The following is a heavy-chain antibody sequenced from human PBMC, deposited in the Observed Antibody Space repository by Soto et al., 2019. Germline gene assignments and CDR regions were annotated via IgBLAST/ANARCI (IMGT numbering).Heavy chain of an antibody. Sequence: SETLSLTCTVSGGSISYYYWNWIRQPPGKGLEWIGYIYYTGTTNYNPSLKSRVTISVDTSKKQFSLNLTSVTAADTAVYYCARYGSGSRWFDPWGQGTLVTVS. J-gene: IGHJ5*02. D-gene: IGHD3-10*01. CDR1: GGSISYYY. CDR2: IYYTGTT. CDR3: ARYGSGSRWFDP. V-gene: IGHV4-59*08.